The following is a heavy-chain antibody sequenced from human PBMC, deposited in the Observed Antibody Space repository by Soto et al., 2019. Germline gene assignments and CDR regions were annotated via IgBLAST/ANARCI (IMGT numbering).Heavy chain of an antibody. CDR1: GDIFSSYA. J-gene: IGHJ4*02. CDR2: ITAGNGNT. Sequence: QVQLVQSGAEQKKPGASVKVSCKASGDIFSSYAIHWVRQAPGQRLEWMGWITAGNGNTKYSQKFQGRVTITRDTSASTAYMDLSSLRSEDTAVYYCARSSGFPFFDYWGQGTLVTVSS. V-gene: IGHV1-3*05. D-gene: IGHD3-22*01. CDR3: ARSSGFPFFDY.